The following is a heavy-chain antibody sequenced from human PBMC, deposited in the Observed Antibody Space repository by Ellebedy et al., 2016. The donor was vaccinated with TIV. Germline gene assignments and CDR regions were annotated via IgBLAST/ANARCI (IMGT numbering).Heavy chain of an antibody. Sequence: GGSLRLSCAASGFTFTNYWMTWVRQAPGKGLEWVANIKQDGSEKHYVDSVKGRFAISRDNAKNSVYLQMNSLRAEDTAVYFCAREHGGYTYDYRAYYYYAMDVWGQGTTVTVSS. V-gene: IGHV3-7*01. J-gene: IGHJ6*02. CDR1: GFTFTNYW. CDR2: IKQDGSEK. CDR3: AREHGGYTYDYRAYYYYAMDV. D-gene: IGHD5-18*01.